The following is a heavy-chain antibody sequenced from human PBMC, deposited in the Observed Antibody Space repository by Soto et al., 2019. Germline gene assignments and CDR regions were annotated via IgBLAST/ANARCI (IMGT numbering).Heavy chain of an antibody. J-gene: IGHJ5*02. CDR3: ATHDGYYDSSGYYFST. V-gene: IGHV1-24*01. D-gene: IGHD3-22*01. CDR2: FDPEDGET. CDR1: GYTLTELS. Sequence: SSVQVSCKVSGYTLTELSMHWVRQAPGKGLEWMGGFDPEDGETIYAQKFQGRVTMTEDTSTDTAYMELSSLRSEDTAVYYCATHDGYYDSSGYYFSTWGQGTLVTSPQ.